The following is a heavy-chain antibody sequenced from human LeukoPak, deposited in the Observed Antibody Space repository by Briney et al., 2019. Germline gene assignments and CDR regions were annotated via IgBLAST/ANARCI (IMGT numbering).Heavy chain of an antibody. J-gene: IGHJ5*02. D-gene: IGHD3-10*01. Sequence: PSETLSLTCTVSGASISSYNWSWIRQPAGKGLDLIGRIYTTGSTDYNPSLKSRVTMSVDTSKNQFSLKVRSVTAADTAIYYCARDFYYGSGSQPFDPWGQGTLATVSS. CDR1: GASISSYN. CDR2: IYTTGST. V-gene: IGHV4-4*07. CDR3: ARDFYYGSGSQPFDP.